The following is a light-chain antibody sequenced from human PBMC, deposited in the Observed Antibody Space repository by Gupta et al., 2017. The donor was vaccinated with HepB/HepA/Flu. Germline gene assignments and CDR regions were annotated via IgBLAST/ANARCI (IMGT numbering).Light chain of an antibody. CDR3: QAWGSDTVV. J-gene: IGLJ2*01. Sequence: SYELTQPPSASVSPGQTAIITCSGDRLGATYTSWYQQLPGQFPLLVKYKDSKRPSGIPERFSGSNSGNTATLTISGDQGVDEADYYCQAWGSDTVVFGGGTKLTVL. CDR2: KDS. CDR1: RLGATY. V-gene: IGLV3-1*01.